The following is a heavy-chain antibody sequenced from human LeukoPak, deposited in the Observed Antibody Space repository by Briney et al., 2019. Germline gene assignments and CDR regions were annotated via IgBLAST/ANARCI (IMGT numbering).Heavy chain of an antibody. CDR3: ARTVTTSSYYFDY. CDR2: FDPEDGET. CDR1: GYTLTELS. J-gene: IGHJ4*02. D-gene: IGHD4-17*01. V-gene: IGHV1-24*01. Sequence: ASVKVSCKVSGYTLTELSMHWVRQAPGKGLEWMGRFDPEDGETIYAQKFQGRVTMTEDTSTNTAYMELSSLRSDDTALYYCARTVTTSSYYFDYWGQGTLVTVSS.